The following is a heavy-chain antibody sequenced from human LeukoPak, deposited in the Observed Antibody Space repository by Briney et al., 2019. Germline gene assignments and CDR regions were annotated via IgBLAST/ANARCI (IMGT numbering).Heavy chain of an antibody. J-gene: IGHJ5*02. Sequence: SETLSLTCSVSGGSISDYYWSWIRQPAGKGLEWIGRIYSSGSINYNPSLKSRVIMSVDTSKNRFSLKLSSVTAADTAVYYCARGRRITIFGVVTPHNWFDPWGRGTLVAVSS. V-gene: IGHV4-4*07. CDR1: GGSISDYY. CDR3: ARGRRITIFGVVTPHNWFDP. CDR2: IYSSGSI. D-gene: IGHD3-3*01.